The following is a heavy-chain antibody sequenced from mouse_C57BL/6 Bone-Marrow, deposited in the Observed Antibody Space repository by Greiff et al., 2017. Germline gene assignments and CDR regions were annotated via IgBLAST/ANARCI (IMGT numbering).Heavy chain of an antibody. CDR3: ASYNWDNAMDY. J-gene: IGHJ4*01. CDR1: GYTFTSYW. Sequence: VQLQQPGAELVKPGASVKLSCKASGYTFTSYWMHWVKQRPGRGLEWIGWIDTNSGGTKYNEKFKSRATLTVDNASSTAYMQLSSLTSEDSAVYYCASYNWDNAMDYWGQGTSVTVSS. D-gene: IGHD4-1*01. CDR2: IDTNSGGT. V-gene: IGHV1-72*01.